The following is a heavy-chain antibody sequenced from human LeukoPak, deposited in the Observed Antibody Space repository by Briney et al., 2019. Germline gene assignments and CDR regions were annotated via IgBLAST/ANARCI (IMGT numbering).Heavy chain of an antibody. Sequence: GGSLRLSCAASGFTFSSYWMTWVRQAPGKGLEWVAVISYDGTNKYYADSVKGRFTISRDNSKNTLYLQMNSLRVEDTAVYYCAKRFHGMAAAGSSCCDYWGQGILVTVSS. D-gene: IGHD6-13*01. CDR2: ISYDGTNK. J-gene: IGHJ4*02. CDR1: GFTFSSYW. V-gene: IGHV3-30*18. CDR3: AKRFHGMAAAGSSCCDY.